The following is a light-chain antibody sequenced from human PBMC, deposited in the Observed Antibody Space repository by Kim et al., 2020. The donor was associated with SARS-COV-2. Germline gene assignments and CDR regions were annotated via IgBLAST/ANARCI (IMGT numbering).Light chain of an antibody. V-gene: IGKV1-5*03. Sequence: DIQMTQSPSTLSASVGDRVTITCRASQSISNWLAWYQQKPGKAPDLLIYKASSLQTGVPSRFSGSGSGTEFTLTISSLQPDDFATYYCQQYNVYPYTFGQGTKLEI. CDR2: KAS. CDR1: QSISNW. CDR3: QQYNVYPYT. J-gene: IGKJ2*01.